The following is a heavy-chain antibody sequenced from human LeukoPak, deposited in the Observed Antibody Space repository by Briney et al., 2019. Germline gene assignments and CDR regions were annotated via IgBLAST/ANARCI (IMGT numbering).Heavy chain of an antibody. V-gene: IGHV4-30-4*01. CDR1: IGSINNGDYY. J-gene: IGHJ4*02. D-gene: IGHD5-24*01. CDR3: ARGNGYNLGTFDY. Sequence: IPSETLSLTCTVSIGSINNGDYYWSWIRQSPGKGLEWIGYIYFTGAAYYNPSLKSRVLISVNTSTSQFSLRVTSMTAADTAVYYCARGNGYNLGTFDYWGQGTLATVSS. CDR2: IYFTGAA.